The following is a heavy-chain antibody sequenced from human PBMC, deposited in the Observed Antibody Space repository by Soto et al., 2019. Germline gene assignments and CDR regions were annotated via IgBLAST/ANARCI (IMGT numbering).Heavy chain of an antibody. D-gene: IGHD2-15*01. V-gene: IGHV3-21*01. CDR3: ARGGKYCSGGGCRYFEY. CDR2: INTGGYI. J-gene: IGHJ4*02. CDR1: GFTFSTYS. Sequence: GGSLRLSCAASGFTFSTYSMNWVRQAPGKGLEWVSSINTGGYIYYADSVKGRFTISRDNAQNSLYVHMTRLRYDDMDVYYCARGGKYCSGGGCRYFEYWGQRTQVTVPS.